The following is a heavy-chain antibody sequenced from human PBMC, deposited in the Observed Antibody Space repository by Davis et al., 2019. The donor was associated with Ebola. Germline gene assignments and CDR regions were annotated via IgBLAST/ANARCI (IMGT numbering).Heavy chain of an antibody. CDR2: ISSSGSTI. J-gene: IGHJ6*04. V-gene: IGHV3-11*01. CDR1: GFTFSDYY. Sequence: GESLKISCAASGFTFSDYYMSWIRQVPGKGLEWVSYISSSGSTIYYADSVKGRFTISRDNSKNTLYLQMNSLRAEDTAVYYCAKEGPPAVDVWGKGTTVTVSS. CDR3: AKEGPPAVDV.